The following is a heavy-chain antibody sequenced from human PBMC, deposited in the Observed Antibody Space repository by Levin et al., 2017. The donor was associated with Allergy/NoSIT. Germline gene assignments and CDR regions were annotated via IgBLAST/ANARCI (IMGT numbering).Heavy chain of an antibody. CDR3: ARSGLVAGNWFDP. V-gene: IGHV3-30-3*01. CDR2: ISYDGGNI. CDR1: GFSFSLYA. J-gene: IGHJ5*02. Sequence: GESLKISCAASGFSFSLYAIHWVRQAPGRGLEWVAVISYDGGNIFYADSVKGRFTISRDNSRNTVNLQMNSLRPEDTAVYYCARSGLVAGNWFDPWGQGTLVTVSS. D-gene: IGHD2-15*01.